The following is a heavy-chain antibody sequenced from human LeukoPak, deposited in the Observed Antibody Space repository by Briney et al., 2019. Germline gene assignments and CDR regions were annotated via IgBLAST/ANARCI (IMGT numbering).Heavy chain of an antibody. CDR3: ARDLGFLSTRMKKKEGPYYYMDV. CDR1: GFTFDEYA. J-gene: IGHJ6*03. Sequence: GRSLRLSCAASGFTFDEYAMHWVRHAPGKGLEWVSGISYSSGSIGYVDSVKGRFTISRDNAKNSLYLQMNSLRAEDTAVYYCARDLGFLSTRMKKKEGPYYYMDVWGKGTTVTVSS. CDR2: ISYSSGSI. D-gene: IGHD3-3*01. V-gene: IGHV3-9*01.